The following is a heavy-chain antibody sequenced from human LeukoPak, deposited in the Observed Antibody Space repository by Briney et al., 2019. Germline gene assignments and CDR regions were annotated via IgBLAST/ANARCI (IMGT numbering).Heavy chain of an antibody. CDR2: MRERGGST. CDR3: AKRGIVIRAVIIIGFHKEAYYFDY. Sequence: GGSLRLSCVVSGITLSNYGMSWVRQAPGKGLEWVSGMRERGGSTKYAESVKGRFIISRDTSKNTVYLQTNSLTVEDTAVYFCAKRGIVIRAVIIIGFHKEAYYFDYWGQGILVTVSS. D-gene: IGHD3-10*01. J-gene: IGHJ4*02. V-gene: IGHV3-23*01. CDR1: GITLSNYG.